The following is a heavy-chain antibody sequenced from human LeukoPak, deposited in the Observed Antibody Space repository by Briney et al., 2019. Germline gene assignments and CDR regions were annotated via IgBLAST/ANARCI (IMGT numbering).Heavy chain of an antibody. Sequence: PGGSVRLSCAASGFTFSNYWMLWLGPAPGKGLVWVSLIHSDGGTTNYEGSVKGRFTISRDNAKNTMYLQMNRLRVEGTTVYYSGRDTYSIAEWGQGTLVTVSS. CDR2: IHSDGGTT. D-gene: IGHD1-26*01. CDR3: GRDTYSIAE. V-gene: IGHV3-74*01. J-gene: IGHJ4*02. CDR1: GFTFSNYW.